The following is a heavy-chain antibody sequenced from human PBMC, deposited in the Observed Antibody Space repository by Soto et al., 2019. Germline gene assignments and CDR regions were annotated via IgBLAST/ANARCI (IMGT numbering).Heavy chain of an antibody. CDR2: INAGNGNT. J-gene: IGHJ6*02. Sequence: SVKVSCKASGYTFTSYAMHWVRQAPGHRLEWMGWINAGNGNTKYSQMFQGRVTITRDTSASTAYMELSSLRSEDTAVYYCASSYYYDSSGYSSLYYYYGMDVWGQGTTVTVSS. D-gene: IGHD3-22*01. CDR1: GYTFTSYA. V-gene: IGHV1-3*01. CDR3: ASSYYYDSSGYSSLYYYYGMDV.